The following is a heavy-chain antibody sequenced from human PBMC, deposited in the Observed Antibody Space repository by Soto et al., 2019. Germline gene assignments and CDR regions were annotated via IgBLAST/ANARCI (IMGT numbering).Heavy chain of an antibody. Sequence: PGGSLRLSCAASGFTFSSYAMSWVRQAPGKGLEWVSAISGSGGSTYYADSVKGRFTISRDNSKNTLYLQMNSLRAEDTAVYYCAKSLWLGPSRDGMDVWGQGTTVTVSS. D-gene: IGHD3-10*01. CDR3: AKSLWLGPSRDGMDV. CDR2: ISGSGGST. CDR1: GFTFSSYA. J-gene: IGHJ6*02. V-gene: IGHV3-23*01.